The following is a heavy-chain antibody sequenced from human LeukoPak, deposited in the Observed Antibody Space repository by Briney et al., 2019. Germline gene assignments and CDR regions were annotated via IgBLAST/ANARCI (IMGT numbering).Heavy chain of an antibody. CDR2: INPNSGGT. D-gene: IGHD2-15*01. V-gene: IGHV1-2*02. Sequence: ASVKVSCKASGYTFTGYYMHWVRQAPGQGLEWMGWINPNSGGTNYAQKFQGRVTMTRDTSISTAYMELSRLRSDDTAVDYCARXRIDLVWFDPWGQGTLVTVSS. CDR3: ARXRIDLVWFDP. CDR1: GYTFTGYY. J-gene: IGHJ5*02.